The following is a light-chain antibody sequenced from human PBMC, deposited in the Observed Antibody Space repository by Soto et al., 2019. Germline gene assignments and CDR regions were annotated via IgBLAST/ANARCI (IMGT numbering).Light chain of an antibody. CDR3: KQTYISPPT. CDR1: ETTANY. Sequence: DIQMKQSPSSLSASVGDRVTITCRASETTANYLNWYQHKPGKAPKLLNHSASSLQSGVPSRFRGRGAGTDFTLTINRLKHEDFATSSSKQTYISPPTFGGGTKVEIK. CDR2: SAS. V-gene: IGKV1-39*01. J-gene: IGKJ4*01.